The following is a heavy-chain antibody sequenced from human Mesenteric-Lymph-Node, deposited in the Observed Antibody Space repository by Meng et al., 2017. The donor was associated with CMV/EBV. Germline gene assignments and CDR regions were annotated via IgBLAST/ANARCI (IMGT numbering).Heavy chain of an antibody. D-gene: IGHD2-21*01. J-gene: IGHJ4*02. CDR3: AKHGGFSFVH. CDR1: GGYISDNW. CDR2: LHHSGTT. Sequence: SETLSLTCAVSGGYISDNWWSWVRQPPGKGLEWIGELHHSGTTHYNPSLKSRVSSSIDKSKNEFSLNLYSVTAADSATYYCAKHGGFSFVHWGQGTLVTVSS. V-gene: IGHV4-4*02.